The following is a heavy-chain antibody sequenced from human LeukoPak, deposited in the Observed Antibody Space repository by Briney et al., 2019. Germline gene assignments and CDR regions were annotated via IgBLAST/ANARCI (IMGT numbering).Heavy chain of an antibody. D-gene: IGHD4-11*01. J-gene: IGHJ4*02. V-gene: IGHV1-69*05. CDR3: ARGRTTGEFDY. Sequence: SVKVSCKASGGTFSSHAISWVRQAPGQGLEWMGGINPIFHTPTYAKKFQGRLTITKDESMSTASMDLSSLISDGTAVYYCARGRTTGEFDYWGQGTLVTVSS. CDR1: GGTFSSHA. CDR2: INPIFHTP.